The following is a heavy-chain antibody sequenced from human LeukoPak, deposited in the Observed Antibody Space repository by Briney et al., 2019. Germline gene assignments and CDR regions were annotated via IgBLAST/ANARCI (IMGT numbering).Heavy chain of an antibody. Sequence: QPGGSLRLSCAASGFSFSSSAMSWVRQAPGKGLEWVSAITESDGSTYYADSVKGRFTISRDNSKNTLYLQMNSLRAEDTAVYYCAKLLWFGAYYFDYWGQGTLVTVSS. CDR1: GFSFSSSA. V-gene: IGHV3-23*01. J-gene: IGHJ4*02. CDR2: ITESDGST. D-gene: IGHD3-10*01. CDR3: AKLLWFGAYYFDY.